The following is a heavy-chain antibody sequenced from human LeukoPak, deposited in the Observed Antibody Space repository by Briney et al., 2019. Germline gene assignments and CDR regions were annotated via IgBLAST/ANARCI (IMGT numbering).Heavy chain of an antibody. CDR1: GFTFSNYW. CDR2: IKQDGSER. V-gene: IGHV3-7*01. J-gene: IGHJ4*02. D-gene: IGHD5-18*01. CDR3: ARDRGYSYGKGSFDY. Sequence: PGGSLRLSCAASGFTFSNYWMSWVRQAPGKGLEWVANIKQDGSERYYGDSVKGRFTISRDNANNSLYLDISNLRAEDTAVYYCARDRGYSYGKGSFDYWGQGTLVTVSS.